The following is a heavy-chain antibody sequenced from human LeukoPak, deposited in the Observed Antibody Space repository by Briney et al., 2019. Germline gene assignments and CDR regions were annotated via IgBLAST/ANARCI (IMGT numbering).Heavy chain of an antibody. CDR2: INSDGSST. V-gene: IGHV3-74*01. J-gene: IGHJ4*02. CDR1: GFTFSSYW. D-gene: IGHD2-15*01. CDR3: ARSLGYCSGGSCYGLVVLLPEFDY. Sequence: GGSLRLSCAASGFTFSSYWMHWVRQAPGKGLVWVSRINSDGSSTSYADSVKGRFTISRDNAKNTLYLQMTSLRAEDTAVYYCARSLGYCSGGSCYGLVVLLPEFDYWGQGTLVTVSS.